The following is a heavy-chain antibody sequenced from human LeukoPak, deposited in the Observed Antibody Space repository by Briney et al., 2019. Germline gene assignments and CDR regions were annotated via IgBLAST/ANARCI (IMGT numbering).Heavy chain of an antibody. D-gene: IGHD4-11*01. J-gene: IGHJ6*03. CDR1: GFTVSSNY. Sequence: GGSLRLSCAASGFTVSSNYMSWVRQAPGKGLEWVGFIRSKAYGGTTEYAASVKGRFTISRDDSKSIAYLQMNSLKTEDTAVYYCTRDLDYNYYYYYMDVWGKGTTVTVSS. V-gene: IGHV3-49*04. CDR3: TRDLDYNYYYYYMDV. CDR2: IRSKAYGGTT.